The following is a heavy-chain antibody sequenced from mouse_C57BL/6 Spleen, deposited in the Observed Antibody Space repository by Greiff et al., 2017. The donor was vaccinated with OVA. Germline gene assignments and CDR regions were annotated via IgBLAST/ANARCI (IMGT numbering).Heavy chain of an antibody. CDR2: IYPRSGNT. CDR1: GYTFTSYG. Sequence: QVQLQQSGAELVRPGASVKLSCKASGYTFTSYGISWVKQRTGQGLEWIGEIYPRSGNTYYNEKFKGKATLTADKSSSTAYMELRSLTSEDSTVYFCARREDYGSSPYYYAMDYWGQGTSVTVSS. V-gene: IGHV1-81*01. CDR3: ARREDYGSSPYYYAMDY. J-gene: IGHJ4*01. D-gene: IGHD1-1*01.